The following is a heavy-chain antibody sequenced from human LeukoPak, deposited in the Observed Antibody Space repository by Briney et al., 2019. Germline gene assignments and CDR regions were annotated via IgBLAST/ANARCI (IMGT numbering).Heavy chain of an antibody. J-gene: IGHJ3*02. Sequence: SKTLSLTCTVSGGSVTGYYWSWIRQPPGKGLEWIGYIHASGATLHYPSLRSRATMSLDTTENHFSLNLRSVTAADTAVYYCARHDDVPVIKNGFDIWGQGTVVTVSS. D-gene: IGHD3-22*01. CDR1: GGSVTGYY. V-gene: IGHV4-4*09. CDR2: IHASGAT. CDR3: ARHDDVPVIKNGFDI.